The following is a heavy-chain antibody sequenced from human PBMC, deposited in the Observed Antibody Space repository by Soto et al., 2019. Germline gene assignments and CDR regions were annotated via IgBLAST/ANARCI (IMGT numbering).Heavy chain of an antibody. CDR1: DGSFSGYY. J-gene: IGHJ4*02. CDR2: INHSGST. D-gene: IGHD2-2*03. V-gene: IGHV4-34*01. CDR3: ARGGGYCSSTRCPLDD. Sequence: SVTLSLTCAFYDGSFSGYYWSWIRQPPGKGLEWIGEINHSGSTNYNPSFKSRVTISVDTYKNQFSLKLSSVTAADTAVYYCARGGGYCSSTRCPLDDWGQGTLVTVVS.